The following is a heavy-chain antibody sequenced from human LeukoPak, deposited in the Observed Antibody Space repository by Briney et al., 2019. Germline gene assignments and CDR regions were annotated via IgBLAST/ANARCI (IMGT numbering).Heavy chain of an antibody. Sequence: ASVKVSCKASGYTFTSYYMHWVRQAPGQGLEWMGIINPSGGSTSYAQKFQGRVTMTRDTSTGTVYMELSSLRSEDTAVYYCAREDCSRPSCYWGDHNWFDPWGQGTLVTVSS. D-gene: IGHD2-2*01. CDR3: AREDCSRPSCYWGDHNWFDP. CDR2: INPSGGST. J-gene: IGHJ5*02. V-gene: IGHV1-46*01. CDR1: GYTFTSYY.